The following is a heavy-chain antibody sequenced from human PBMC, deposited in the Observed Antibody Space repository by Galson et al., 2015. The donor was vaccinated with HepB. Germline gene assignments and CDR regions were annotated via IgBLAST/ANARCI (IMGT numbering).Heavy chain of an antibody. CDR1: GFTFSSYS. V-gene: IGHV3-21*01. Sequence: SLRLSCAASGFTFSSYSMNWVRQAPGKGLEWVSSISSSSSYIYYADSVKGRFTISRDNAKNSLYLQMNSLRAEDTAVYYCVTAGTESDDAFDIWGQGTMVTVSS. D-gene: IGHD6-19*01. CDR2: ISSSSSYI. J-gene: IGHJ3*02. CDR3: VTAGTESDDAFDI.